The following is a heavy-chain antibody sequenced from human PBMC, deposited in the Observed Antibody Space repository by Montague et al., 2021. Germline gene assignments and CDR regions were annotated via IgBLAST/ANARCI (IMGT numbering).Heavy chain of an antibody. V-gene: IGHV4-38-2*02. CDR2: GSHGGRT. J-gene: IGHJ6*03. CDR3: ARERDRYYYMDT. CDR1: RSLINSDYY. Sequence: SETLSLTCTVSRSLINSDYYFGWIRQPPGKGLEWMVSGSHGGRTYYNPSLKSRVTISVDTSNNHFSLKLSSVTAADTAMYYCARERDRYYYMDTWGQGTTITVSS.